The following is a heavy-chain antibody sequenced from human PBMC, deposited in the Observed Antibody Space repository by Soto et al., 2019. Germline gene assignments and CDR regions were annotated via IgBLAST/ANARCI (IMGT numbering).Heavy chain of an antibody. J-gene: IGHJ4*02. V-gene: IGHV4-61*01. CDR2: IYYTGST. D-gene: IGHD3-16*01. CDR3: ARVGGLGATTIDY. CDR1: GGSVSSGNYY. Sequence: SETLSLTCTVSGGSVSSGNYYWSSIRQPPGKGLEWIGFIYYTGSTSYNPSLKSRVTISMDTSKNQFSLKLTSVTAADTAVYYCARVGGLGATTIDYWGQGTLVTVSS.